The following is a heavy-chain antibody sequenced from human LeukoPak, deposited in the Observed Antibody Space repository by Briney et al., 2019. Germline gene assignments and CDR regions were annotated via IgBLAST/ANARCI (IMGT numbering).Heavy chain of an antibody. D-gene: IGHD3-10*02. CDR3: AELGITMIGGV. CDR1: GFTFSSYG. Sequence: PGGTLRLSCAASGFTFSSYGMSWVRQAPGKGLEWVSAISGSGGSTYYADSVKGRFTISRDNAKNSLYLQMNSLRAEDTAVYYCAELGITMIGGVWGKGATVTISS. V-gene: IGHV3-23*01. CDR2: ISGSGGST. J-gene: IGHJ6*04.